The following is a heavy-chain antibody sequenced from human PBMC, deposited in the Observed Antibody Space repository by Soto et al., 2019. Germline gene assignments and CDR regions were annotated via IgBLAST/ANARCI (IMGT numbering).Heavy chain of an antibody. V-gene: IGHV1-69*12. CDR2: IIPIFGTA. Sequence: QVQLVQSGAEVKKPGSSVKVSCKASGGTFSSYAISWVRQAPGQGLEWMGGIIPIFGTANYAQKFQGRVTITADESTSTDYMELSSLRSEDTAVYYGARRPDYGGNSGYFDYWGQGTLVTVSS. CDR1: GGTFSSYA. J-gene: IGHJ4*02. D-gene: IGHD4-17*01. CDR3: ARRPDYGGNSGYFDY.